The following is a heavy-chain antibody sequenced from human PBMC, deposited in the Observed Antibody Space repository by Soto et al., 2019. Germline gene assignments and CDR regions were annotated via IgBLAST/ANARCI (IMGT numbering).Heavy chain of an antibody. V-gene: IGHV3-23*01. D-gene: IGHD2-2*01. J-gene: IGHJ4*02. CDR3: AKALSPLYCSSTSCYGVNFDY. CDR2: ISGSGGST. Sequence: GGSLRLSCAASGFTFSSYAMSWVRQAPGKGLEWVSAISGSGGSTYYADSVKGRFTISIDNSKNTLYLQMNSLRAEDTAVYYCAKALSPLYCSSTSCYGVNFDYWGQGTLVTVSS. CDR1: GFTFSSYA.